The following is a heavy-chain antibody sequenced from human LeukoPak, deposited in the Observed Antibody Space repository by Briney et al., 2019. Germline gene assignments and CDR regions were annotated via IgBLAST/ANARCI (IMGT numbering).Heavy chain of an antibody. J-gene: IGHJ3*02. CDR3: ARVPSYYDDGSYAFGI. CDR1: GYTFTSYD. CDR2: MNPNSGNT. Sequence: ASVKVSCKASGYTFTSYDINWVRQATGQGLEWMGWMNPNSGNTGYAQKFQGRVTITRNTSISTAYMELSSLRSEDTAVYYCARVPSYYDDGSYAFGIWGQGTMVTVSS. D-gene: IGHD3-22*01. V-gene: IGHV1-8*03.